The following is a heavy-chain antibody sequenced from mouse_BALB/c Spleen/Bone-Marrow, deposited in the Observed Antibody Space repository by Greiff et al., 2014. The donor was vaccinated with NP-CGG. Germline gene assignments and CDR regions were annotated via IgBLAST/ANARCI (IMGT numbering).Heavy chain of an antibody. V-gene: IGHV1S41*01. Sequence: DLVKPGASVKLSCKASGYTFTSYWINWIKQRPGQGLEWIGRFAPGSGNTYYNEMFKGKATLTVDTSSSTAYIQLSSLSSEDSAVYFCARAPSTVITTWYFDVWGAGTTVTVSS. CDR3: ARAPSTVITTWYFDV. CDR2: FAPGSGNT. D-gene: IGHD2-4*01. J-gene: IGHJ1*01. CDR1: GYTFTSYW.